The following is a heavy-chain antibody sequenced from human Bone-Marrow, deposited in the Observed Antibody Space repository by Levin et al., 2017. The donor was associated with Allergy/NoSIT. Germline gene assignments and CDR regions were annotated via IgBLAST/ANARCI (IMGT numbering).Heavy chain of an antibody. D-gene: IGHD3-9*01. Sequence: GESLKISCKVSGYTLTELSMHWVRQAPGKGLEWMGGFGPEDREINYAQKFQDRVTMTEDTSTGTAYMEISSLRSDDTAVYYCATSNRRYFDWLLSGDIYYYYMDVWGKGTAVTVSS. CDR3: ATSNRRYFDWLLSGDIYYYYMDV. J-gene: IGHJ6*03. V-gene: IGHV1-24*01. CDR1: GYTLTELS. CDR2: FGPEDREI.